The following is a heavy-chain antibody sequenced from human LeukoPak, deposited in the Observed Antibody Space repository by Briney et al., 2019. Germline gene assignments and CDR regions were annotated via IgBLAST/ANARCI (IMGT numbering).Heavy chain of an antibody. J-gene: IGHJ4*02. CDR1: GFTFSSHG. V-gene: IGHV3-30*02. CDR3: AKESINDGWFLDY. CDR2: IGYDGNDK. D-gene: IGHD6-19*01. Sequence: PGGSLRLSCAASGFTFSSHGMHWVRQTPGKGRQWVAFIGYDGNDKFYLDSVKGRFTVSRDNAKSTLSLQMNSLRLDDTAIYYCAKESINDGWFLDYWGQGSLVTVSS.